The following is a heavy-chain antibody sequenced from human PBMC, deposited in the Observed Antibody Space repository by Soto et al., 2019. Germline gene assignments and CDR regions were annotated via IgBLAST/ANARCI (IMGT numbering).Heavy chain of an antibody. J-gene: IGHJ5*02. V-gene: IGHV1-69*02. D-gene: IGHD6-19*01. Sequence: QVQLVQSGAEVKKPGSSVKVSCKASGGTFSSYIISWVRQAPGQGLEWMGRIIPIVGIANYAQRFQGRVTITADKSTSTACMEMSSLRSEDTAVYDCARGGVAGFDPWGQGTLVTVSS. CDR2: IIPIVGIA. CDR3: ARGGVAGFDP. CDR1: GGTFSSYI.